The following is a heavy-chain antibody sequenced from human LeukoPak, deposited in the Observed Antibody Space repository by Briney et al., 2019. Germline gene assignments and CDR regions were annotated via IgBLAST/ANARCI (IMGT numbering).Heavy chain of an antibody. CDR2: INTDGSST. D-gene: IGHD3-16*01. V-gene: IGHV3-74*01. Sequence: PGGSLRLSCAASGFSFSSSWMHWVRQAPGKGLLWVSRINTDGSSTSYADSVKGRFTVSRDNSKNTLYLQMNSLRAEDTAVYYCARVWVHREFDPWGQGTLVTVSS. CDR3: ARVWVHREFDP. CDR1: GFSFSSSW. J-gene: IGHJ5*02.